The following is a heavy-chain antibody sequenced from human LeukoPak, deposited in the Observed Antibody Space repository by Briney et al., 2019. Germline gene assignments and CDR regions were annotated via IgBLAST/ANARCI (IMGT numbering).Heavy chain of an antibody. Sequence: GGSLRLSCAASGFNFNHYAMSWVRQAPGKGLECVSSINHRGHTFYVDSVKGRFTISRDNSKNTVFLQMNSLRADDTAEYFCARDHGSQDSGAWYVFDYWGRGTLVTVSS. J-gene: IGHJ4*02. CDR3: ARDHGSQDSGAWYVFDY. CDR2: INHRGHT. D-gene: IGHD6-19*01. CDR1: GFNFNHYA. V-gene: IGHV3-23*01.